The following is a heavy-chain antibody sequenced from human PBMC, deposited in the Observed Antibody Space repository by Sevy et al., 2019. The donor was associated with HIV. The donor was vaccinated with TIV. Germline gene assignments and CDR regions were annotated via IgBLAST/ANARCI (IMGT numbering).Heavy chain of an antibody. CDR3: ARDRGAWGV. V-gene: IGHV4-59*01. Sequence: ETLSLTCTVSGGSISSYYWSWIRQPPGKGLEWIGYIYYSGSPNYNPSLKSRVTISVDTSKNQFSLKLSSVTAADTAVYYCARDRGAWGVWGKGTTVTVSS. J-gene: IGHJ6*04. D-gene: IGHD3-16*01. CDR1: GGSISSYY. CDR2: IYYSGSP.